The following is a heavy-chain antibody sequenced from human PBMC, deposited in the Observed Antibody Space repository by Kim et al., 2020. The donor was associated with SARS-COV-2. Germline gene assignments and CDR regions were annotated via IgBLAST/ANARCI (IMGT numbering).Heavy chain of an antibody. CDR1: GFPVSGNY. J-gene: IGHJ4*02. CDR3: TTEGDTLLNSYY. CDR2: LYSGSRA. D-gene: IGHD5-18*01. V-gene: IGHV3-53*01. Sequence: GGSLRLSCATSGFPVSGNYMSWVRQAPGKGLEWVSVLYSGSRAIYADSVKDRFTVSRDNSTETMHHHMQDLMADDTATYYCTTEGDTLLNSYYCGQDTLV.